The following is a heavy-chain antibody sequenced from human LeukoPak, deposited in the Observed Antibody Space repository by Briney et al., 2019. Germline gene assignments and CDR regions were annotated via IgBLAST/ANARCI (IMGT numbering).Heavy chain of an antibody. CDR3: TRVGCSGGSCYSTQYFQH. Sequence: GGSLRLSCTASGFTFGDYAMSWVRQAPGKGLEWVGFIRSKAYGGTTGYAASVKGRFTISRDDSKSIAYLQVNSLKTEDTAVYYCTRVGCSGGSCYSTQYFQHWGQGTLVTVSS. CDR2: IRSKAYGGTT. V-gene: IGHV3-49*04. D-gene: IGHD2-15*01. J-gene: IGHJ1*01. CDR1: GFTFGDYA.